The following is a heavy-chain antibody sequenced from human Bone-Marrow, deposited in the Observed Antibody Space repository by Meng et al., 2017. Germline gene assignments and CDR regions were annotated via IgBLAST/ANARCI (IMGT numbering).Heavy chain of an antibody. V-gene: IGHV4/OR15-8*02. D-gene: IGHD6-19*01. CDR3: ASWIYSCGWQ. Sequence: VQLQGSGPGLVKPSGTLSLTCFVFGGSISSIDWWSWVRQPPGKGLEWIGEIYHGGDTNYNPSLKSRVTIAIDKSKNQFSLKLSSVTAADTAVYYCASWIYSCGWQWGQGALVTVSS. J-gene: IGHJ4*02. CDR1: GGSISSIDW. CDR2: IYHGGDT.